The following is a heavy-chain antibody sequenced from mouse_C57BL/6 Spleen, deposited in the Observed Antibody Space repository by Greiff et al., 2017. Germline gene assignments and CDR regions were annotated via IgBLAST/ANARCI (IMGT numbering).Heavy chain of an antibody. Sequence: DVMLVESGGGLVKPGGSLKLSCAASGFTFSDYGMHWVRQAPEKGLEWVAYISSGSSTIYYADTVKGRFTISRDNAKNTLFLQMTSLRSEDTAMYYCARGAWLTGLDYWGQGTTLTVSS. CDR3: ARGAWLTGLDY. D-gene: IGHD4-1*01. V-gene: IGHV5-17*01. CDR1: GFTFSDYG. J-gene: IGHJ2*01. CDR2: ISSGSSTI.